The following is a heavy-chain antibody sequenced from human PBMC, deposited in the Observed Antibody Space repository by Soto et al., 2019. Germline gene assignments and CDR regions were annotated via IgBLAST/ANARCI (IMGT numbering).Heavy chain of an antibody. D-gene: IGHD3-16*01. Sequence: VAAVKVSCKTSGHFFNDYHMHWVRKAPGQGLEWMGWINPKNGDTNYAQKFQDRVTMTRVTSISTVYIELSRLTSDDTAVYYCAREAGGSNIGGVLLDPWGQGTLATFSS. V-gene: IGHV1-2*02. J-gene: IGHJ5*02. CDR1: GHFFNDYH. CDR2: INPKNGDT. CDR3: AREAGGSNIGGVLLDP.